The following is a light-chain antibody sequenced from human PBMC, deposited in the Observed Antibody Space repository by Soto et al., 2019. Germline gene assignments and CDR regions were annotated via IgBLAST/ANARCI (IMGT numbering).Light chain of an antibody. Sequence: DLQLTQSPSFLSASVGDRVTITCRASQGLSSDLAWYQQKPGKAPKLLIYAASTLQSGVPSRFSGSGSGTEFTLTISSLQPEDFATYYCQQLNSYPITFGQGTRLEI. J-gene: IGKJ5*01. CDR2: AAS. V-gene: IGKV1-9*01. CDR1: QGLSSD. CDR3: QQLNSYPIT.